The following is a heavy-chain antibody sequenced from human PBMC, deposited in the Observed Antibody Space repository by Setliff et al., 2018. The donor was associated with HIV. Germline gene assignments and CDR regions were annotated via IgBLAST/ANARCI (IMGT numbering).Heavy chain of an antibody. D-gene: IGHD3-10*01. CDR1: GFTPAFPFNSYW. Sequence: GGSLRLSCVGSGFTPAFPFNSYWMSWVRQAPGKGLEWVANIKQDGSEKYYVDSVKGRFTISRDNAKNSLYLQMSGLRVDDTAVYFCAGDLDYYGPSEAFDIWGQGTMVTVSS. J-gene: IGHJ3*02. CDR2: IKQDGSEK. CDR3: AGDLDYYGPSEAFDI. V-gene: IGHV3-7*01.